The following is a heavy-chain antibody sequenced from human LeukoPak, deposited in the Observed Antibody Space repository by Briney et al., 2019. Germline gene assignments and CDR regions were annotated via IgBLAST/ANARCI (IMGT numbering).Heavy chain of an antibody. CDR2: INPSGGST. J-gene: IGHJ4*02. CDR1: GYTFTSYY. Sequence: ASVKVSYKASGYTFTSYYMHWVRQAPGQGLEWMGKINPSGGSTSYAQKFQGRVTMTRDMSTSTVYMELSSLRSEDTAVYYCRVVVTSLGNIDYWGQGTLVTVSS. CDR3: RVVVTSLGNIDY. D-gene: IGHD3-22*01. V-gene: IGHV1-46*01.